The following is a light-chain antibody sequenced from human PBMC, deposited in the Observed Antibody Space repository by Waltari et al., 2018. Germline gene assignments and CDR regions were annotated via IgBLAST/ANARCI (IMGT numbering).Light chain of an antibody. CDR2: EGS. J-gene: IGLJ1*01. V-gene: IGLV2-23*01. CDR1: LSVVGGLNL. Sequence: SALPQPASVSGSPGQSTTLFCHGTLSVVGGLNLVPWYQQHPGKAPKLMIYEGSKRPSGVSNRFSGSKSGNTASLTISGLQAEDEADYYCCSYAGSSTPSYVFGTGTKVTVL. CDR3: CSYAGSSTPSYV.